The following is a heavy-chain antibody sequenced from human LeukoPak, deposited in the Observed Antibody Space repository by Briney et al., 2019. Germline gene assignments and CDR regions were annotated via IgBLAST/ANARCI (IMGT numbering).Heavy chain of an antibody. CDR1: GGSISSHY. Sequence: MSSETLSLTCTVSGGSISSHYWSWIRQPPGKGLEWIGYIYYSGSTNYNPSLKSRVTISVDTSKNQFSLKLSSVTAADTAVYYCARGTLLWTIPTSYYMDVWGKGTTVTVSS. CDR3: ARGTLLWTIPTSYYMDV. J-gene: IGHJ6*03. CDR2: IYYSGST. D-gene: IGHD3-10*01. V-gene: IGHV4-59*11.